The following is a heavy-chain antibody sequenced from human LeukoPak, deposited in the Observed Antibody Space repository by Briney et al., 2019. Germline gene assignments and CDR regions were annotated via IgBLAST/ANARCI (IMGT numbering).Heavy chain of an antibody. J-gene: IGHJ4*02. Sequence: SETLSLTCAVYGGSFSGYYWSWIRQPPGKGLEWIGEINHSGSTNYNPSLKSRVTISVDTSKNQFSLKLSSVTAADTAVYYCARRSITMVQGVHYFDYWGQGTLVTVSS. CDR3: ARRSITMVQGVHYFDY. V-gene: IGHV4-34*01. D-gene: IGHD3-10*01. CDR1: GGSFSGYY. CDR2: INHSGST.